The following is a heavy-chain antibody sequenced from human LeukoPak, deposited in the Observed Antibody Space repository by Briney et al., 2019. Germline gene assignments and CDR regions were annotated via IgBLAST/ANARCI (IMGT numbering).Heavy chain of an antibody. Sequence: PSGTLSLTCAVSGGSISSSNWWSWVRQPPGKGLEWIGEIYHSGSTNYNPSLKSRVTISVDKSKNQFSLKLSSVTAADTVVYYCARVGRYCSGGSCYSVQDYWGQGTLVTVSS. V-gene: IGHV4-4*02. D-gene: IGHD2-15*01. CDR2: IYHSGST. CDR1: GGSISSSNW. J-gene: IGHJ4*02. CDR3: ARVGRYCSGGSCYSVQDY.